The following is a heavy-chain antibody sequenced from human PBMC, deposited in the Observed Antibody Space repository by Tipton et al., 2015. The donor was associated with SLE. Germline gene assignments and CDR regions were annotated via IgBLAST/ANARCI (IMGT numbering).Heavy chain of an antibody. J-gene: IGHJ6*03. V-gene: IGHV4-59*01. D-gene: IGHD3-3*01. CDR3: ARLFGVVPGYYYMDV. CDR2: IYHTGST. CDR1: GDSISSYY. Sequence: TLSLTCTVSGDSISSYYWSWIRQPPGKGLEWIGYIYHTGSTNYNPSLKSRVTISVDTSKNQFSLKLSSVTAADTAVYYCARLFGVVPGYYYMDVWGKGTTVTVSS.